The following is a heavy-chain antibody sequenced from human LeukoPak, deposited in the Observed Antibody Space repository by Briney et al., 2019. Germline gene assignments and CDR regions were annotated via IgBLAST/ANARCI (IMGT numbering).Heavy chain of an antibody. V-gene: IGHV1-69*05. CDR1: GGTFSSYA. J-gene: IGHJ4*02. Sequence: SVKVSFXASGGTFSSYAISWVRQAPAQGLEWMGRIIPIFCTANYAQKFQGRATITTDESTSTSYMELSSLRSEDTAVYYCARESPFAFDYWGQGTLVTVSS. CDR2: IIPIFCTA. CDR3: ARESPFAFDY.